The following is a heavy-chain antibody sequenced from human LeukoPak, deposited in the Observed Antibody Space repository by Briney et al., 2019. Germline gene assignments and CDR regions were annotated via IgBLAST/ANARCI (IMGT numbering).Heavy chain of an antibody. Sequence: GGSLKLSCAASGFTFSNYAMSWVRQAPGRGLEWLSHIQYNGNKKFYADSVKGRFTISRDNSKNMLYLQMNILRPDDTAVYYCANLATVTYNPFDYWGQGTLVTVSS. D-gene: IGHD4-17*01. V-gene: IGHV3-30*14. CDR3: ANLATVTYNPFDY. CDR1: GFTFSNYA. CDR2: IQYNGNKK. J-gene: IGHJ4*02.